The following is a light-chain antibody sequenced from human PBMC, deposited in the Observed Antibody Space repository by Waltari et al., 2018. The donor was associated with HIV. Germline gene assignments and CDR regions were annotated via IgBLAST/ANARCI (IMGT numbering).Light chain of an antibody. CDR1: KFGERH. CDR2: AGR. J-gene: IGLJ2*01. Sequence: SYELTQPPSVSVAPGQPVRVTISGDKFGERHVCWYSKKPCQSPLLLIYAGRKRPSGIPDRFAASNSGNTATLAISEAQAMDEAVYYCQTWDNNAGVFGGGTKLTVL. CDR3: QTWDNNAGV. V-gene: IGLV3-1*01.